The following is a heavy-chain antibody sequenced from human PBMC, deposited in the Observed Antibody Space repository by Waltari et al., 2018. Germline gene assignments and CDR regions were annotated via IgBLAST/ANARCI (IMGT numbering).Heavy chain of an antibody. Sequence: EVQLLESGGGLVQPGGSLRLSCAASGLTFSSYGMSWVRQAPGKGLEWVSAITYNGDITYDADSVRGRFTISRDNSKNTLYLQLNSLRAEDTATYYCAKEGVAFEYWGQGTLVTVSP. D-gene: IGHD3-16*01. CDR2: ITYNGDIT. CDR1: GLTFSSYG. V-gene: IGHV3-23*01. J-gene: IGHJ4*02. CDR3: AKEGVAFEY.